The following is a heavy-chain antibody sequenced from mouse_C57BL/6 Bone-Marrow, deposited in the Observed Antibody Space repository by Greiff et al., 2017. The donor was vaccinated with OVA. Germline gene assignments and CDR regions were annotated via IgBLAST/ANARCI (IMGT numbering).Heavy chain of an antibody. J-gene: IGHJ1*03. D-gene: IGHD2-3*01. CDR2: IHPSDSDT. Sequence: QVQLQQPGAELVKPGASVKVSCKASGYTFTSYWMHWVKQRPGQGLEWIGRIHPSDSDTNYNQKFKGKATLTVDKSSSTSYMQHSSLTSEDSSVYYCAIKWLLRPSYWYFDVWGTGTTVTVSS. CDR1: GYTFTSYW. CDR3: AIKWLLRPSYWYFDV. V-gene: IGHV1-74*01.